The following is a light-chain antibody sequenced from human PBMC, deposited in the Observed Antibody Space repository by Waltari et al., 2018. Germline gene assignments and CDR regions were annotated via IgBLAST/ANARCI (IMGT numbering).Light chain of an antibody. CDR1: QDIDRY. Sequence: DVQVTQSPSSLSASVGDSVTITCRTSQDIDRYLIWYQQKPGNAPKLLIYAASYLQSGVPSRFSGSGSGTDFSLTISSLQPEDFATYYCQQSYSTLFWTFGQGTKVEIK. CDR3: QQSYSTLFWT. V-gene: IGKV1-39*01. J-gene: IGKJ1*01. CDR2: AAS.